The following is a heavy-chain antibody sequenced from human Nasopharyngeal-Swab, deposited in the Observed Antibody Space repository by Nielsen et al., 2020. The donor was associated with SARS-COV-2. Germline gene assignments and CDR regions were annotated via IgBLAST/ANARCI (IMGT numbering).Heavy chain of an antibody. CDR1: GYSFTGYY. CDR3: ARVWRDYYGLDV. J-gene: IGHJ6*02. D-gene: IGHD2-21*01. Sequence: ASVKVSCKASGYSFTGYYLHWVRQAPGHGLDWMGWINPDTGATNYAEKFQGRVTMTRDMALSTAYMEMSRLRSDDTAVYYCARVWRDYYGLDVWGQGTTVTVSS. V-gene: IGHV1-2*02. CDR2: INPDTGAT.